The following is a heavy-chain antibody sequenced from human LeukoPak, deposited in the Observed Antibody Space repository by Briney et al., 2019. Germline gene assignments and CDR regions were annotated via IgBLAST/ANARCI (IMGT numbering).Heavy chain of an antibody. CDR3: ARVGPSGYYYYYMDV. J-gene: IGHJ6*03. CDR2: INPNSGDT. D-gene: IGHD3-10*01. CDR1: GYTFTGYY. V-gene: IGHV1-2*02. Sequence: GASVKVSCKASGYTFTGYYMHWVRQAPGQGLEWMGWINPNSGDTNYAQKFQGRVTMTWDTSISTAYMELSRLRSDDTAVYYCARVGPSGYYYYYMDVWGKGTTVTVSS.